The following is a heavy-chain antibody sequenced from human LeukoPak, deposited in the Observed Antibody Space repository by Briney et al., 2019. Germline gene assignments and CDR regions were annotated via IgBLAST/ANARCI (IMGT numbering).Heavy chain of an antibody. D-gene: IGHD6-6*01. J-gene: IGHJ3*02. CDR1: GFTLSWFA. CDR3: ARVKLRSAFDI. CDR2: ISSNGGST. Sequence: GSLRLSCGGSGFTLSWFAMHLVRQGPGKGLEYVSAISSNGGSTYYANSVKGRFTISRDNSKNTLYLQMNSLRVEDTAVYYCARVKLRSAFDIWGQGTMVTVSS. V-gene: IGHV3-64*01.